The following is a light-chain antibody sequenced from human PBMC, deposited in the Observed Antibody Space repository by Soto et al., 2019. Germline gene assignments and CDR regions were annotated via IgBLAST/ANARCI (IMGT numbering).Light chain of an antibody. Sequence: QSVLTQPHSVSGAPGQRVTISCTGSSSNIGAGYDVHWYQQLPGTAPKLLIYGNSNRPSGFPDRFSGSKSGTSASLAITGLQAEDEADYYCQSYDSSLSGSEVFGGGTKLTVL. J-gene: IGLJ2*01. CDR3: QSYDSSLSGSEV. CDR2: GNS. CDR1: SSNIGAGYD. V-gene: IGLV1-40*01.